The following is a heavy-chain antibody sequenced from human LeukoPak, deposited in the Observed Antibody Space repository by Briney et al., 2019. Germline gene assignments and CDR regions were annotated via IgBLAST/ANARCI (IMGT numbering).Heavy chain of an antibody. J-gene: IGHJ3*02. CDR3: ARGSRFHVLRYFDWQNPNDAFDI. D-gene: IGHD3-9*01. CDR2: IYYSGST. CDR1: GGSISHYY. V-gene: IGHV4-59*01. Sequence: SETLSLTCTVSGGSISHYYWSWIRQPPGKGLEWIGYIYYSGSTNYNPSLKSRVTISVDTSKNQFSLKLSSVTAADTAVYYCARGSRFHVLRYFDWQNPNDAFDIWGQGTMVTVSS.